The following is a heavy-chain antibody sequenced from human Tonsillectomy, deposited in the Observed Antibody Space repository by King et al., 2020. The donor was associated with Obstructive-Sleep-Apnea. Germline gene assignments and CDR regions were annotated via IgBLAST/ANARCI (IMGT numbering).Heavy chain of an antibody. J-gene: IGHJ4*02. CDR1: GFTFSTYT. CDR2: ISSSSTYI. Sequence: VQLVESGGGLVKPGGSLRLSCAASGFTFSTYTMNWVRQAPGKGLEWVSSISSSSTYIYFADSLKGRFTISRDNAKNSLYLQMNSLRAEDTAVYYCARMIGGYYDNDGGFDYWGQGTLVTVSS. V-gene: IGHV3-21*01. CDR3: ARMIGGYYDNDGGFDY. D-gene: IGHD3-22*01.